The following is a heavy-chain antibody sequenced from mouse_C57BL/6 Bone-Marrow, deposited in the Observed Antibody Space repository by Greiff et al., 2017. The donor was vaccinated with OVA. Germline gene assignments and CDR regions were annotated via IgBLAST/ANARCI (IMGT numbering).Heavy chain of an antibody. CDR2: ISNGGGST. Sequence: DVKLVESGGGLVQPGGSLKLSCAASGFTFSDYYMYWVRQTPEKRLEWVAYISNGGGSTYYPDTVKGRFTISRDNAKNTLYLQMSRLKSEDTAMYYCARDGYYLMDYWGQGTSVTVSS. CDR1: GFTFSDYY. V-gene: IGHV5-12*01. CDR3: ARDGYYLMDY. D-gene: IGHD2-3*01. J-gene: IGHJ4*01.